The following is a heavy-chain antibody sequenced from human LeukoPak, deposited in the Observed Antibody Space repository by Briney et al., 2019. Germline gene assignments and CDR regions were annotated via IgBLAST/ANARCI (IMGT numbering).Heavy chain of an antibody. D-gene: IGHD5-12*01. CDR2: ISTTSTYI. CDR3: SRDRLGGLDY. J-gene: IGHJ4*02. CDR1: GSDFSTYA. Sequence: GGSLRLSCAASGSDFSTYAINWVRQAPGKGLEWVSSISTTSTYIFYADSLKGRFTISRDNAKNSVYLQMNTLRTEDTAVYYCSRDRLGGLDYWGQGTLVTVSS. V-gene: IGHV3-21*01.